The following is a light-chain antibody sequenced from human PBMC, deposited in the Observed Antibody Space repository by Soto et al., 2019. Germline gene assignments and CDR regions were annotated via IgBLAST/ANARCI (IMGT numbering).Light chain of an antibody. CDR2: EDI. Sequence: QYPLTQPASVSGSPGQSITISCTGTSSDIGTYNLVSWYQHYPGKAPKLMIYEDIKRPSGVSNRFSGSKSGNTAFLTISGLQAEEEADYYCCSYAGSGTDNYVFGSGTKVTVL. CDR3: CSYAGSGTDNYV. V-gene: IGLV2-23*01. CDR1: SSDIGTYNL. J-gene: IGLJ1*01.